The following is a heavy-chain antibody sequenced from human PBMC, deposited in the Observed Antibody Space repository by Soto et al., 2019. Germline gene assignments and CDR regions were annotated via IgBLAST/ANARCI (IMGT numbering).Heavy chain of an antibody. CDR1: GYTFTGYY. V-gene: IGHV1-2*02. J-gene: IGHJ5*02. CDR3: ARDFWSGRNWFDP. Sequence: ASVKVSCKTSGYTFTGYYMHWVRQAPGQGLEWMGWINPNSGGTNYAQKFQGRVTMTRDTSISTAYMELSRLRSDDTAVYYCARDFWSGRNWFDPWGQGTLVTVSS. D-gene: IGHD3-3*01. CDR2: INPNSGGT.